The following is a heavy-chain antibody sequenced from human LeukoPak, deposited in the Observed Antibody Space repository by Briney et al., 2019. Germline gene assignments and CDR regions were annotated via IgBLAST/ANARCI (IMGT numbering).Heavy chain of an antibody. CDR2: IYSGGST. V-gene: IGHV3-53*01. CDR1: GFTVSSNY. Sequence: GGSLRLSCAASGFTVSSNYMSWVRQAPGKGLEWVSVIYSGGSTYYADSVKGRFTISRDNSKNTLYLQMNSLRAEDTAVYYCASRQYYYDSSGYHTWGQGTLVTVSS. D-gene: IGHD3-22*01. CDR3: ASRQYYYDSSGYHT. J-gene: IGHJ4*02.